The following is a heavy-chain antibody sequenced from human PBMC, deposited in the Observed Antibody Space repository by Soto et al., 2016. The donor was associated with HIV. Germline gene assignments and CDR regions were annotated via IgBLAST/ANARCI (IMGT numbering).Heavy chain of an antibody. D-gene: IGHD6-6*01. CDR2: IYYSGST. V-gene: IGHV4-59*01. CDR1: GGSISSYY. Sequence: VQLQESGPGLVKPSETLSLTCTVSGGSISSYYWSWIRQPPGKGLEWIGYIYYSGSTNYNPSLKSRVTISVDTSKNQFSLKLSSVTAADTAVYYCARDRRSIAARHGYYYYYMDSGAKGPRSPSP. J-gene: IGHJ6*03. CDR3: ARDRRSIAARHGYYYYYMDS.